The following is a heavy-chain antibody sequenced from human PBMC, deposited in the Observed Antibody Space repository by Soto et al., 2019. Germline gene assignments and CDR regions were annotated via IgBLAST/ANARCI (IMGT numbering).Heavy chain of an antibody. V-gene: IGHV4-4*02. CDR1: GGSISSSNW. Sequence: QVQLQESGPGLVKPSGTLSLTCAVSGGSISSSNWWSWVRQPPGKWLEWIGEIYHSGSTNYNPSLKSRVTISVDKSKNQFSLKLSSVTAADTAVYYCAREDTVVTPGRWYFDLWGRGTLVTVSS. CDR3: AREDTVVTPGRWYFDL. CDR2: IYHSGST. J-gene: IGHJ2*01. D-gene: IGHD2-21*02.